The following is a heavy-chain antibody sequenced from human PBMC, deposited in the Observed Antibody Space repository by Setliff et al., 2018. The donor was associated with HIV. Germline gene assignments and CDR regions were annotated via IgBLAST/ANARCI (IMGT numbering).Heavy chain of an antibody. CDR1: GGSFSGFS. CDR2: INNYGVT. D-gene: IGHD3-3*01. V-gene: IGHV4-34*01. Sequence: SETLSLTCAVYGGSFSGFSWTWIRQPPGKGLEWIGDINNYGVTLHTSSLAGRVTISVDTSKNQFSLTLKSLTVADTALYFCSRGPTIRGSFTGVVYTAPLPSFDTWSQGSLVTVSS. CDR3: SRGPTIRGSFTGVVYTAPLPSFDT. J-gene: IGHJ4*02.